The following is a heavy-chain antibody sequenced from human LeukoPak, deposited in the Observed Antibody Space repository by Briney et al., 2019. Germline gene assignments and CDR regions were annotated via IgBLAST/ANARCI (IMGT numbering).Heavy chain of an antibody. J-gene: IGHJ4*02. CDR3: ARTHYYDSRMTDY. D-gene: IGHD3-22*01. CDR2: IYYSGST. V-gene: IGHV4-31*02. Sequence: LRLSCAASGFTVSSNYMSWIRQHPGKGLEWIGYIYYSGSTYYNPSLKSRVTISVDTSKNQFSLKLSSVTAADTAVYYCARTHYYDSRMTDYWGQGALVTVSS. CDR1: GFTVSSNY.